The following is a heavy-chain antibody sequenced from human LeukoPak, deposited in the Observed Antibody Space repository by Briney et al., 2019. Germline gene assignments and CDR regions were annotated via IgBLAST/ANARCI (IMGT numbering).Heavy chain of an antibody. CDR3: AKVYGNWYFDY. J-gene: IGHJ4*02. V-gene: IGHV3-23*01. D-gene: IGHD1-1*01. CDR1: GFTFSTYA. Sequence: SGGSLRLSCTASGFTFSTYAMTWLRQPPGKGLEWVSTITDSAAATYYRESVKGRFTISRDNSKNTLYLQMNSLRGDDTAVYFCAKVYGNWYFDYWGQGTLVTVSS. CDR2: ITDSAAAT.